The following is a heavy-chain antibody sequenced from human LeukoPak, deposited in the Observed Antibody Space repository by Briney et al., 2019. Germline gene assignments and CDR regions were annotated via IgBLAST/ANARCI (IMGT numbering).Heavy chain of an antibody. Sequence: ASVKVSCKASGYTFTTYGISWVRQAPGQGLEWMGWISAYNGNTNYAQKFQGRVTMTTDTSTSTAYMELRSLRSDDTAVYYCARVSGSGSLWAFDIWGQGTMVTVSS. CDR2: ISAYNGNT. J-gene: IGHJ3*02. V-gene: IGHV1-18*01. CDR1: GYTFTTYG. CDR3: ARVSGSGSLWAFDI. D-gene: IGHD3-10*01.